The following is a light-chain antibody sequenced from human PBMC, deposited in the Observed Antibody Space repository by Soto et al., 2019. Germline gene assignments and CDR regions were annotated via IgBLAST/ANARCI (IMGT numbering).Light chain of an antibody. CDR2: DAS. CDR3: QQYYSYPLT. J-gene: IGKJ4*01. Sequence: DLQMTQSPSTLSASVGDRVTITCRASQNVDTWLAWYQQKPGKAPKVLIYDASSLQSGVPSRFSGSGSGTDFTLTISCLQSEDFATYYCQQYYSYPLTFGGGTKVDIK. CDR1: QNVDTW. V-gene: IGKV1-5*01.